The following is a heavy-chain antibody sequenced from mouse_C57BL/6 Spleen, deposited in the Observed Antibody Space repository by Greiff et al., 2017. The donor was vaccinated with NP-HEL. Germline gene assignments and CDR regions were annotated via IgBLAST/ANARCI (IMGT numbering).Heavy chain of an antibody. Sequence: QVQLKQSGAELVKPGASVKISCKASGYAFSSYWMNWVKQRPGKGLEWIGQIYPGDGDTNYNGKFKGKATLTADKSASTAYMQLSSLTSEDSAVYFCARSGYVDYAMDYWGQGTSVTVSS. J-gene: IGHJ4*01. CDR1: GYAFSSYW. CDR3: ARSGYVDYAMDY. CDR2: IYPGDGDT. V-gene: IGHV1-80*01. D-gene: IGHD2-2*01.